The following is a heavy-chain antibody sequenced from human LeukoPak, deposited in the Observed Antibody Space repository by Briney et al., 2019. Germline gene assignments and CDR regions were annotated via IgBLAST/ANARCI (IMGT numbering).Heavy chain of an antibody. J-gene: IGHJ3*02. CDR3: ARVDGGNGAFDI. V-gene: IGHV3-11*04. CDR2: ISSSGSTI. D-gene: IGHD2-8*01. CDR1: GFTFSGYS. Sequence: GGSLRLSCAAAGFTFSGYSMSWIRQAPGKGLEWVSFISSSGSTIYYADSVKGRFTISRDNSKNTLYLQMNSLRAEDTAVYYCARVDGGNGAFDIWGQGTMVTVSS.